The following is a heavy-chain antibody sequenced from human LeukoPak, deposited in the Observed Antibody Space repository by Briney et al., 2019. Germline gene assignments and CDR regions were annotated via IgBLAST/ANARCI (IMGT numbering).Heavy chain of an antibody. CDR3: ARADVSGSYFHLDY. CDR1: GYTFTSYG. CDR2: ISFHNGNT. D-gene: IGHD3-16*01. J-gene: IGHJ4*02. V-gene: IGHV1-18*01. Sequence: ASMKVSCKASGYTFTSYGISWVRQAPGQGLEWMGWISFHNGNTNYPQKLQGRVAMTTDRSTSTAYMELRSLRSDDTAVYYCARADVSGSYFHLDYWGQGTLVTVSS.